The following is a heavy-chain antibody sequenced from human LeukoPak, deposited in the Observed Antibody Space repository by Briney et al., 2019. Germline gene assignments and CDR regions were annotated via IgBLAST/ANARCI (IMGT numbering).Heavy chain of an antibody. CDR1: GGSISSYY. Sequence: SETLSLTCTVSGGSISSYYWSWIRQPPGKGLEWIGYIYYGGSTNYKPSLKSRVTIPVETSKNQFSLKLRFVTAADTAVYYCARVTGYMIEDYFDYWGQGTLVTVSS. D-gene: IGHD3-22*01. J-gene: IGHJ4*02. CDR2: IYYGGST. V-gene: IGHV4-59*01. CDR3: ARVTGYMIEDYFDY.